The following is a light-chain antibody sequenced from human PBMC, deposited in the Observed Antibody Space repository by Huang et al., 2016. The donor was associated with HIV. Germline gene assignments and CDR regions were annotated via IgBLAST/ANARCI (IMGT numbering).Light chain of an antibody. CDR2: GAS. CDR3: QQYDKWPPLLT. Sequence: EIVMTQSPATLSVCPGERVILSCRASESVGSSLAWYQQKPGQAPRHLIYGASTRASRFPPRFSGSGSGTEFTLSISGLQSANFAVYYCQQYDKWPPLLTFGGGTKVEIK. V-gene: IGKV3-15*01. J-gene: IGKJ4*01. CDR1: ESVGSS.